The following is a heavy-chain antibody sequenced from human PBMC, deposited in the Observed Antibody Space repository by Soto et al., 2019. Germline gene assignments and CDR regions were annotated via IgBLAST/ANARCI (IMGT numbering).Heavy chain of an antibody. CDR3: ARAVHNWKWYDAFDI. CDR1: GYTFTSYA. J-gene: IGHJ3*02. CDR2: INAGNGNT. Sequence: QVQLVQSGAEVKKPGASVKVSCKASGYTFTSYAMHWVRQAPGQRLEWMGWINAGNGNTKYSQKFQGRVTITRDTSASTAYLELSSLRSEDTAVYYCARAVHNWKWYDAFDIWGQGTMVTVSS. V-gene: IGHV1-3*01. D-gene: IGHD1-20*01.